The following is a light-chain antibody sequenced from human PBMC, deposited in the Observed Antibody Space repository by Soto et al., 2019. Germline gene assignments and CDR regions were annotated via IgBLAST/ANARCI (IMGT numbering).Light chain of an antibody. CDR1: SSAIGDYNS. CDR2: DVT. J-gene: IGLJ1*01. Sequence: SALTRPASFAWSPGLSHTISFTGTSSAIGDYNSVSWYQQHSGKAPPLVIYDVTYRPSVVSNRFSGSKSGKTAYLSIFGLQAEDEDDDFCSSYSNTGPRYVFGTGTKVTVL. CDR3: SSYSNTGPRYV. V-gene: IGLV2-14*01.